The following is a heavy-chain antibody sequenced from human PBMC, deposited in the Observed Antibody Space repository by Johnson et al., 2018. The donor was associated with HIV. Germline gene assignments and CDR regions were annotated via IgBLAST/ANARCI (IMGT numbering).Heavy chain of an antibody. J-gene: IGHJ3*02. CDR2: MNWNGGST. V-gene: IGHV3-20*04. Sequence: VQLVESGGGVVRPGGSLRLSCEASGFTFDDYGLSWVRQAPGKGLEWVSGMNWNGGSTGYADSVKGRFTISRDNAKNSLYLQMNSLRADDTALYYCARVRAAAVSDAFDIWGQGTMVTVSS. D-gene: IGHD6-13*01. CDR3: ARVRAAAVSDAFDI. CDR1: GFTFDDYG.